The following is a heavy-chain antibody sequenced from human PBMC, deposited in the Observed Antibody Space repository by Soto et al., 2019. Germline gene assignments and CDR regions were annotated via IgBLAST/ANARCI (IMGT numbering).Heavy chain of an antibody. Sequence: GGSLRLSCAASGFTFSSYGMHWVRQAPGKGLEWVAVIWDDGSNKYYADSVKGRFTISRDNSKNTMYLQMNSLRAEDTAVYYCARSDKTGAWFSYYYYMDVWGKGTTVTVSS. CDR1: GFTFSSYG. D-gene: IGHD3-10*01. J-gene: IGHJ6*03. CDR2: IWDDGSNK. V-gene: IGHV3-33*01. CDR3: ARSDKTGAWFSYYYYMDV.